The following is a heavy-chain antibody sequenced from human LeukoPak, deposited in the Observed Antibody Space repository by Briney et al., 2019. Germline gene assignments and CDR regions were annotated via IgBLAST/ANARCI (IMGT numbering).Heavy chain of an antibody. CDR3: ARNHRGQWFGELSRALDY. CDR1: GYTFTSYY. CDR2: INPSGGST. Sequence: ASVKVSCKASGYTFTSYYMHWVRQAPGQGLEWMGIINPSGGSTSYAQKFQGRVTMTRNTSISTAYMELSSLRSEDTAVYYCARNHRGQWFGELSRALDYWGQGTLVTVSS. V-gene: IGHV1-46*01. D-gene: IGHD3-10*01. J-gene: IGHJ4*02.